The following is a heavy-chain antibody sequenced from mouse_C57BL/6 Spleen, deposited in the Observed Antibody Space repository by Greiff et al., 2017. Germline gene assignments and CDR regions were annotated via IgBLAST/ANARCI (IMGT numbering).Heavy chain of an antibody. J-gene: IGHJ4*01. CDR1: GFSLTSYG. V-gene: IGHV2-2*01. D-gene: IGHD2-4*01. Sequence: QVQLKESGPGLVQPSQSLSITCTVSGFSLTSYGVHWVRQSPGKGLEWLGVIWSGGSTDYNAAFISRLSISKDNSKSQVFFKMNSLQADDTAIYYCARNYDYDERDYAMDYWGQGTSVTVSS. CDR2: IWSGGST. CDR3: ARNYDYDERDYAMDY.